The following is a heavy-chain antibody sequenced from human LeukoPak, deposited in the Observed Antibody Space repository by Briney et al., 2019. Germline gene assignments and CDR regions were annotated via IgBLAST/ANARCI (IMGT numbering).Heavy chain of an antibody. D-gene: IGHD3-10*01. CDR1: GFTFSSYE. Sequence: GGSLRLSCAASGFTFSSYEMNWVRQAPGKGLEWVSYISSGSSAIYYADSVKGRFTISRDNSKNTLYLQMNSLRAEDTAVYYCAKELWFGEPYLAYWGQGTLVTVSS. CDR2: ISSGSSAI. V-gene: IGHV3-48*03. CDR3: AKELWFGEPYLAY. J-gene: IGHJ4*02.